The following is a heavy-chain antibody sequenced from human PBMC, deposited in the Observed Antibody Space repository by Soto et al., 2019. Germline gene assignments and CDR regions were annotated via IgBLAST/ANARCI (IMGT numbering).Heavy chain of an antibody. Sequence: GASVKVSCKASGYTFTSYYMHWVRQAPGQGLEWMGRINPNSGSTNYAQKFQGWVTMTRDTSISTAYMELSRLRSDDTAVYYCAREGTSAYVAYKAFDIWGQGTMVTVSS. V-gene: IGHV1-2*04. D-gene: IGHD5-12*01. J-gene: IGHJ3*02. CDR2: INPNSGST. CDR3: AREGTSAYVAYKAFDI. CDR1: GYTFTSYY.